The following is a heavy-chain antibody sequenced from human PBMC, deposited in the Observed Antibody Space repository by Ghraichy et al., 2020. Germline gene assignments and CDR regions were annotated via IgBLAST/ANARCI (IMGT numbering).Heavy chain of an antibody. Sequence: GESLNISCAASGFTVSSNYMSWVRQAPGKGLEWVSVIYSGGSTYYADSVKGRFTISRDNSKNTLYLQMNSLRAEDTAVYYCARNLRDGYNSYAFDIWGQGTMVTVSS. V-gene: IGHV3-53*01. CDR1: GFTVSSNY. CDR3: ARNLRDGYNSYAFDI. CDR2: IYSGGST. J-gene: IGHJ3*02. D-gene: IGHD5-24*01.